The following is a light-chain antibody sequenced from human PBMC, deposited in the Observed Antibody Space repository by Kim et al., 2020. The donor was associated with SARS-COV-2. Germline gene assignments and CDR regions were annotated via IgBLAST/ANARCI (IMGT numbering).Light chain of an antibody. V-gene: IGLV3-1*01. CDR2: QDS. Sequence: VFPGQTASITCSGDKLGDKYACWYQQKPGQSPVLVIYQDSKRPSGIPERFSGSNSGTTATLTISGTQALDEADYYCQAWDSRTKVFGTGTKVTVL. J-gene: IGLJ1*01. CDR1: KLGDKY. CDR3: QAWDSRTKV.